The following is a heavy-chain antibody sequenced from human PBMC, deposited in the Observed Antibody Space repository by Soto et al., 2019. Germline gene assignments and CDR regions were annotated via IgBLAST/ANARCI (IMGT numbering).Heavy chain of an antibody. V-gene: IGHV1-69*13. J-gene: IGHJ4*02. D-gene: IGHD6-13*01. CDR2: IIPIFGTA. CDR1: GGTLSSYS. Sequence: SVKVSFKASGGTLSSYSISWVRQAPGQGLEWMGGIIPIFGTANYAQKFQGRVTITADESTSTAYMELSSLRSEDTAVYYCASFSVSSSFDYWGQGTLVTVSS. CDR3: ASFSVSSSFDY.